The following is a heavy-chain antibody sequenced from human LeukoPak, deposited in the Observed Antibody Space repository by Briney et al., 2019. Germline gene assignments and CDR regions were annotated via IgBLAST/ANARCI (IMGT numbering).Heavy chain of an antibody. D-gene: IGHD6-13*01. V-gene: IGHV3-23*01. CDR3: AGGGSSWYAVWFDP. J-gene: IGHJ5*02. Sequence: GGSLRLSCVGSGFTFSSYAMSWVRQAPGKGLEWVSSLSGSGGSTYYADSVKGRFTISRDNSKNTLYLQMNSLRVEDTAVYYCAGGGSSWYAVWFDPWGQGTLVTVSS. CDR1: GFTFSSYA. CDR2: LSGSGGST.